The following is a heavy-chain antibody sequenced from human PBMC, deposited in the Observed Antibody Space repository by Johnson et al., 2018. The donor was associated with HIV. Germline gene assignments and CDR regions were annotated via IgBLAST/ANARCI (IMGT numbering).Heavy chain of an antibody. J-gene: IGHJ3*02. D-gene: IGHD6-19*01. V-gene: IGHV3-30-3*01. CDR1: GFTFSDYY. Sequence: QVQLVESGGGLVQPGGSLRLSCAASGFTFSDYYMSWIRQAPGKGLEWVAVISYDGSNKYYADSVKGRFTISRDNSKNTLYLQMNSLRAEDTAVYYCARAGQQWLADAFDIWGQWTMVTVSS. CDR3: ARAGQQWLADAFDI. CDR2: ISYDGSNK.